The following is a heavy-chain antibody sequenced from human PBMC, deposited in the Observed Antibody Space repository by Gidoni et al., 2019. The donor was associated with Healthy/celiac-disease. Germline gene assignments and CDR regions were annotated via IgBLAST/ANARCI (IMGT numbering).Heavy chain of an antibody. CDR2: MNPNSGNT. CDR1: GYTFTSYD. Sequence: QVQLVQSGAEVKKPGAPVKVSCQASGYTFTSYDLNSVRQATGQGLEWMGWMNPNSGNTGYAQKFQGRVTMTRNTSISTAYMELSSLRSEDTAGYYCARGEGNYYDNSGPTRSYWYFDLWGRGTLVTVSS. V-gene: IGHV1-8*01. J-gene: IGHJ2*01. CDR3: ARGEGNYYDNSGPTRSYWYFDL. D-gene: IGHD3-22*01.